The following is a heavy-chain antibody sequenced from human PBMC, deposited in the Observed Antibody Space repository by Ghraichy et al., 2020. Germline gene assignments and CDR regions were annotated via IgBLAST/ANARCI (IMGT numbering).Heavy chain of an antibody. V-gene: IGHV4-61*01. Sequence: SETLSLTCTVSGVSVSSALFYWSWVRQPPGRGLESLAYIYYSGTTNYSPSLKSRVTISVDTSKNQVSLKLNSVTTSDTAVYYGATLNTAAFEFWGQGTMVHVYS. CDR2: IYYSGTT. CDR1: GVSVSSALFY. CDR3: ATLNTAAFEF. J-gene: IGHJ3*01.